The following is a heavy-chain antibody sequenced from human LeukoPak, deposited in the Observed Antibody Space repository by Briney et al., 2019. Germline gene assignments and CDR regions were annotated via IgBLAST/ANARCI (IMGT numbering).Heavy chain of an antibody. J-gene: IGHJ4*02. CDR1: GFTVSSYY. CDR2: IRYDGSNK. Sequence: GGSLRLSCAASGFTVSSYYMHWVRQAPGKGLEWVAFIRYDGSNKYYADSVKGRFTISRDNSKNTLYLQMNSLRAEDTAVYYCAKDLHTPATNYYDSSGYYYRPVGFDYWGQGTLVTVSS. V-gene: IGHV3-30*02. D-gene: IGHD3-22*01. CDR3: AKDLHTPATNYYDSSGYYYRPVGFDY.